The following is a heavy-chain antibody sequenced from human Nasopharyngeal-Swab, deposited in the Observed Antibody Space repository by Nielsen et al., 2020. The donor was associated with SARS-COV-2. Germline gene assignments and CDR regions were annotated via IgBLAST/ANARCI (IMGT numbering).Heavy chain of an antibody. Sequence: GESLKIPCAASGFTFTTYALHWVRPATGKRQAWAAVISHDGSRKYYADSVKGRFTISRDNSKNTLYLQMNSLRAEDTAVYYCARRGSSDPFDSWGQGTLVTVSS. CDR3: ARRGSSDPFDS. D-gene: IGHD6-6*01. V-gene: IGHV3-30*04. J-gene: IGHJ4*02. CDR2: ISHDGSRK. CDR1: GFTFTTYA.